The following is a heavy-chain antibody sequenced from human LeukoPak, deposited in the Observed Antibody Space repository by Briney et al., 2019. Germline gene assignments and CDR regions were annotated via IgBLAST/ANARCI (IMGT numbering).Heavy chain of an antibody. Sequence: ASVKVSCKASGYIFTDYYMHWVRQAPGQELGWMGRINPNSGGTNYAQKFQGRVTMTRDTSISTAYMELSSLRSEDTAVYYCARYGVSTFLFDPWGQGTLVTVSS. D-gene: IGHD3-16*01. CDR2: INPNSGGT. J-gene: IGHJ5*02. CDR3: ARYGVSTFLFDP. V-gene: IGHV1/OR15-1*04. CDR1: GYIFTDYY.